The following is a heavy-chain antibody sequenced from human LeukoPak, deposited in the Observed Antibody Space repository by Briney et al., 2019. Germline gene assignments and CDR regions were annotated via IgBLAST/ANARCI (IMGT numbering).Heavy chain of an antibody. D-gene: IGHD3-3*01. CDR3: AREGGFQRSGYYPFDY. CDR2: IYPGDSGT. J-gene: IGHJ4*02. CDR1: GYSFTSYW. Sequence: GESLKISCKGSGYSFTSYWIGWVRQMPGKGLEWMGIIYPGDSGTRYSPSFQGQVTISADKSISTAYLQWSSLKASDTAMYYCAREGGFQRSGYYPFDYWGQGTLVTVSS. V-gene: IGHV5-51*01.